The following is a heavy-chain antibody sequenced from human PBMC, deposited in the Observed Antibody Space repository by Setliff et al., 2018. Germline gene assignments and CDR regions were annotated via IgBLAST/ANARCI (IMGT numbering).Heavy chain of an antibody. J-gene: IGHJ5*02. Sequence: SETLSLTCTVSGGSIDSSFWNWIRQSPEKGLEWIGYKSTRGDTNSNPSLRSRLTMSVDTSKSQFSLNLTSVTAADTAIYFCARDPGFRSGTWSLDLWGQGTQVTVSS. V-gene: IGHV4-59*01. CDR2: KSTRGDT. CDR3: ARDPGFRSGTWSLDL. CDR1: GGSIDSSF. D-gene: IGHD3-10*01.